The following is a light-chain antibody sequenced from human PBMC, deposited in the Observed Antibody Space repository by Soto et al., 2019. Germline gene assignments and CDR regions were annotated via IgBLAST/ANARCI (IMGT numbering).Light chain of an antibody. J-gene: IGLJ2*01. CDR1: SSDVGGYKY. V-gene: IGLV2-14*01. CDR2: EVS. CDR3: SSYASSSTV. Sequence: QSALTQPASVSGSPGQSITISCTGTSSDVGGYKYVSWYQHHPGKAPKLMIYEVSNRPSGVSNRFSGSKSGNTASLTISGLQAEDEADYYCSSYASSSTVFGGGTQLTVL.